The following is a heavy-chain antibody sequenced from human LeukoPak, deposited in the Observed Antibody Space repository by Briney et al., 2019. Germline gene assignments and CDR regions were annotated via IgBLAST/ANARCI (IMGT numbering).Heavy chain of an antibody. J-gene: IGHJ4*02. V-gene: IGHV4-30-2*01. D-gene: IGHD1-26*01. CDR1: GGSISSGGYY. Sequence: SETLSLTCTVSGGSISSGGYYWSWIRQPPGKGLEWIGYIYHSGSTYCNPSLKSRVTISVDRSKNQFSLKLSSVTAADTAVYYCARDGEWELLAIWGQGTLVTVSS. CDR2: IYHSGST. CDR3: ARDGEWELLAI.